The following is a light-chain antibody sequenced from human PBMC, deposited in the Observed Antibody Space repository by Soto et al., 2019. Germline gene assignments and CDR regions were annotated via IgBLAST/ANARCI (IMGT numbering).Light chain of an antibody. CDR3: QQYNNWPRT. CDR1: QSVGSS. J-gene: IGKJ1*01. CDR2: GAS. Sequence: VMTQSPATLSVSPGEGATLSCRASQSVGSSLAWYQQKPGQAPRLLIYGASTRATGIPARFSGSGSGTEFTLTVSSLHSEDFAVYYCQQYNNWPRTFGQGTKVDIK. V-gene: IGKV3-15*01.